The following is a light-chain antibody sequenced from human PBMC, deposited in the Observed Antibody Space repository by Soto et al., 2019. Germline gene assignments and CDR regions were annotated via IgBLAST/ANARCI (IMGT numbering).Light chain of an antibody. Sequence: DIVMTQSPDSLAVSLGERATINCKSSQSVLYSSNNKNYLAWYQQKPEQPPKLLIYWASTRESGVPDRFSGSGSGTDFTLTISSLQAEDVAVYYCQQYDSTPIFGPGTKVDIK. CDR2: WAS. J-gene: IGKJ3*01. V-gene: IGKV4-1*01. CDR3: QQYDSTPI. CDR1: QSVLYSSNNKNY.